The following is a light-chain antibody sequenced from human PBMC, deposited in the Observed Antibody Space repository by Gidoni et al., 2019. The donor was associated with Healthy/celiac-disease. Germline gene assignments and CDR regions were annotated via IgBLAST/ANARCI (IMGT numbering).Light chain of an antibody. CDR1: QSISSY. CDR2: AAS. V-gene: IGKV1-39*01. J-gene: IGKJ1*01. Sequence: IQMIRSPSSLSASVVDRVTITFRASQSISSYLNWYQQKPGKAPKLLIYAASSCQSGVPARFSGRRSGTYSTLTAKKQQPEDVATYYYQRNYRILWTFGQGTKVEIK. CDR3: QRNYRILWT.